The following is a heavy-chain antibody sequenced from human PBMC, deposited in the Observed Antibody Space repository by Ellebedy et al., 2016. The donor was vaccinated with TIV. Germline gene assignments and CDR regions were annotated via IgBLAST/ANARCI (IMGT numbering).Heavy chain of an antibody. J-gene: IGHJ5*02. D-gene: IGHD6-13*01. CDR3: AKCRATTWYDWFDP. CDR2: ITGSGSSA. Sequence: GESLKISXAASGFTFGSFAMTWVRQAPGKGLEWVAGITGSGSSADYADSVKGRFTISRDTPKNTLYLQMNSLRAEDTAVYYCAKCRATTWYDWFDPWGQGTLVTVSS. V-gene: IGHV3-23*01. CDR1: GFTFGSFA.